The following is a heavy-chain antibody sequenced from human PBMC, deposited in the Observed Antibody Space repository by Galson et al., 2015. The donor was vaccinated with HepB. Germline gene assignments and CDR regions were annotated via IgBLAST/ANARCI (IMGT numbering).Heavy chain of an antibody. Sequence: SLRLSCAASGFTFSSYGMHWVRQAPGKGLEWVAVISYDGSNKYYADSVKGRFTISRDNSKNTLYLQMNSLRAEDTAVYYCAKGPDTAMGNYYYYYMDVWGKGTTVTVSS. CDR1: GFTFSSYG. D-gene: IGHD5-18*01. CDR3: AKGPDTAMGNYYYYYMDV. V-gene: IGHV3-30*18. CDR2: ISYDGSNK. J-gene: IGHJ6*03.